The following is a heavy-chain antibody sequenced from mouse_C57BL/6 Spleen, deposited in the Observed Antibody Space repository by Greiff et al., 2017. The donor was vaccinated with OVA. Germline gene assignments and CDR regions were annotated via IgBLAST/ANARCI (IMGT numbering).Heavy chain of an antibody. CDR1: GYTFTSYW. Sequence: QVQLQQPGAELVKPGASVKLSCKASGYTFTSYWMHWVKQRPGRGLEWIGRIDPNSGGTTYNEKFKSKATLTVDKPSSTAYMQLSSLTSEDSAVYYCARLYYDYDGYYFDYWGQGTTLTVSS. V-gene: IGHV1-72*01. CDR2: IDPNSGGT. CDR3: ARLYYDYDGYYFDY. J-gene: IGHJ2*01. D-gene: IGHD2-4*01.